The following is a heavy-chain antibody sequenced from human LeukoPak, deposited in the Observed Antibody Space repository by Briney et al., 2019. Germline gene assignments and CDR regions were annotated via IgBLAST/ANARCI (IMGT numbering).Heavy chain of an antibody. D-gene: IGHD3-16*02. CDR2: INHSGTT. J-gene: IGHJ5*02. Sequence: PSETLSLTCGVYGGSLSGYYWTWIRQPPGKRLEWSGEINHSGTTNYNPSLKSRVTISVDTSKNQFSPKLNSVTAADTAVYYCARGITFGGVIVWNWFDPWGQGTLVTVSS. CDR1: GGSLSGYY. CDR3: ARGITFGGVIVWNWFDP. V-gene: IGHV4-34*01.